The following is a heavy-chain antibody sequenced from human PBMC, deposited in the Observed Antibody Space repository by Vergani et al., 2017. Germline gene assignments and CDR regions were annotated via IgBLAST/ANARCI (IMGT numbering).Heavy chain of an antibody. J-gene: IGHJ6*02. D-gene: IGHD1-7*01. V-gene: IGHV1-69*04. CDR3: AGSGTGTTSFYYYGMDV. Sequence: QVQLVQSGAEVKKPGASVKVSCKASGGTFSSYAISWVRQAPGQGLEWMGRIIPILGIANYAQKFQGGVTITADKSTSTAYMELSSLRSEDTAVYYCAGSGTGTTSFYYYGMDVWGQGTTVTVSS. CDR2: IIPILGIA. CDR1: GGTFSSYA.